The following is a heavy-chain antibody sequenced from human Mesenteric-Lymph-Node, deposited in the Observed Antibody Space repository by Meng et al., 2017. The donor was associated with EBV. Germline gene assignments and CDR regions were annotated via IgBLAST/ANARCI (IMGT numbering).Heavy chain of an antibody. D-gene: IGHD3-22*01. CDR2: IYHSGTS. V-gene: IGHV4-4*02. CDR3: VGNGYYSVDY. Sequence: VALTESGPGLVKPSGTLSPMCDVAGGSISNNNWWTWVRQPPGKGLEGIAEIYHSGTSNYNPSLKSRLTVSVDKSKNLFSLSLSSMTAADTAMYYCVGNGYYSVDYWGQGILVTVSS. CDR1: GGSISNNNW. J-gene: IGHJ4*02.